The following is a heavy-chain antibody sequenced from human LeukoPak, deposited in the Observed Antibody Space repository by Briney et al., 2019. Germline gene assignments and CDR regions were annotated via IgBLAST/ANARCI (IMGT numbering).Heavy chain of an antibody. J-gene: IGHJ4*02. CDR3: TIEGRYDFWSGYHDY. Sequence: GGSLRLSCAASGFTFSSYAMSWVRQAPGKGLEWVSSISGSGGSTYYGDSVKGRFTISRDNSKKTLHLQMNSLRAEDMAVHYCTIEGRYDFWSGYHDYWGQGTLVTVSS. V-gene: IGHV3-23*01. CDR2: ISGSGGST. D-gene: IGHD3-3*01. CDR1: GFTFSSYA.